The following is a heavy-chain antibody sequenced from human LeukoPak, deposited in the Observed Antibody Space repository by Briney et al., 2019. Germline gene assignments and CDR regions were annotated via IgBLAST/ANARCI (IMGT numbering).Heavy chain of an antibody. CDR3: ARVSFYGSGTYYLDY. D-gene: IGHD3-10*01. CDR1: GFSFSIYW. V-gene: IGHV3-48*01. CDR2: ITSSSGTI. Sequence: GGSLRLSCAASGFSFSIYWMNWVRQAPGKGLEWVSYITSSSGTIYYADSVKGRFTISRDNAKNSLYLQMNSLRAEDTAVYYCARVSFYGSGTYYLDYWGQGTLVAVSS. J-gene: IGHJ4*02.